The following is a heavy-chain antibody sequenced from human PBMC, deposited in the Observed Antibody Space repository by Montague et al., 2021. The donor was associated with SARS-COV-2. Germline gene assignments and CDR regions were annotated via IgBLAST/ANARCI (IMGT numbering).Heavy chain of an antibody. Sequence: TLSLTCTVSGGSISSGAYYWSWLRQNAGKGLEWIGCIFYDGGTYYNPSLKSRVTISVDTSKNQFSLNVTSVTAADTAVYSCARGPSRGSASGGFDPWGQGTLVTVSS. V-gene: IGHV4-31*03. D-gene: IGHD6-19*01. J-gene: IGHJ5*02. CDR3: ARGPSRGSASGGFDP. CDR2: IFYDGGT. CDR1: GGSISSGAYY.